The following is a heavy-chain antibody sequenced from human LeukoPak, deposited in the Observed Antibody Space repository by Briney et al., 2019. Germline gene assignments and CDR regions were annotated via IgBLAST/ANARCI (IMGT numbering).Heavy chain of an antibody. Sequence: SETLSLTCTVSGGSISSYYWSWVRQPPGKGLEWIGYIYYSGSTNYNPSLKSRVTISVDTSKNQFSLKLSSVTAADTAVYYCARALGYCSSTSCPLDYWGQGTLVTVSS. V-gene: IGHV4-59*01. CDR1: GGSISSYY. CDR3: ARALGYCSSTSCPLDY. J-gene: IGHJ4*02. D-gene: IGHD2-2*01. CDR2: IYYSGST.